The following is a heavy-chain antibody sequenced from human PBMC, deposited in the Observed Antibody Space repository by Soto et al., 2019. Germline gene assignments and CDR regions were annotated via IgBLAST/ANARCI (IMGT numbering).Heavy chain of an antibody. CDR2: IYWDDDK. CDR3: AHRRVNYPMDV. Sequence: SGPTLVNLTQTLTLTCTFSGLSVRTSEVGVGWIRQPPGKALEWLAHIYWDDDKRYSPSLKTRLTITKDTSRNQVVLTMTNMNPVDTGTYYCAHRRVNYPMDVWGKGITVTVS. CDR1: GLSVRTSEVG. V-gene: IGHV2-5*02. J-gene: IGHJ6*04. D-gene: IGHD3-10*01.